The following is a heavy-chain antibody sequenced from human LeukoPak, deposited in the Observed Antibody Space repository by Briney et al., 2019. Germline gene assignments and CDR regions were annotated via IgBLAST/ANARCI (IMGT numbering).Heavy chain of an antibody. CDR1: GFTFSSYA. V-gene: IGHV3-64*01. CDR3: ATSTVTKGLFDY. J-gene: IGHJ4*02. D-gene: IGHD4-17*01. Sequence: GGSLRLSCAASGFTFSSYAMHWVRQAPGKGLEYVSAISSNGGSTYYANSVKGRFTISRDNSKNTLYLQMGSLRAEDMAVYYCATSTVTKGLFDYWGQGTLVTVSS. CDR2: ISSNGGST.